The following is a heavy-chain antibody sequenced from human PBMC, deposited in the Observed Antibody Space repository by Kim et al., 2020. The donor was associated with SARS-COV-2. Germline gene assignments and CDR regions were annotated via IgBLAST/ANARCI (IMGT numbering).Heavy chain of an antibody. Sequence: SETLSLTCTVSGGSISSYYWSWIRQPPGKGLEWIGYIYSSGSTNYNPSLKSRVTISVDTSKNQFSLKMSSVTSADTAVYYCARGQLWLDYWGQGTLVTGS. V-gene: IGHV4-59*01. CDR2: IYSSGST. J-gene: IGHJ4*02. D-gene: IGHD5-18*01. CDR3: ARGQLWLDY. CDR1: GGSISSYY.